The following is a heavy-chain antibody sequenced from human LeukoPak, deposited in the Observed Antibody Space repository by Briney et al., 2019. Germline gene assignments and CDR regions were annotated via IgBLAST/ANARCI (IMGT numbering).Heavy chain of an antibody. V-gene: IGHV3-23*01. D-gene: IGHD6-13*01. CDR3: AKSRASSGVAPAGYDY. CDR1: RFVFTNYY. Sequence: PGGSLRLSCEASRFVFTNYYMSWVRQAPGQGLEWVSSISGSGGSTYHADSVKGRFTISRDISKNTLYLQMNSLRAEDTAAYYCAKSRASSGVAPAGYDYWGQGTLVTVSS. J-gene: IGHJ4*02. CDR2: ISGSGGST.